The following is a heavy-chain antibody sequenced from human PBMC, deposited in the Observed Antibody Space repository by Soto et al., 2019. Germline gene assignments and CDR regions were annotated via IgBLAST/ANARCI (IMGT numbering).Heavy chain of an antibody. CDR3: ARIYCSGGICFPNWVDP. CDR1: GGFFSSDA. V-gene: IGHV1-69*13. CDR2: ITPISGTP. Sequence: GASVKVSCKASGGFFSSDAISLVRQAPGQGLEWLGGITPISGTPKYAQKFQGRVTISADESTSTTYMDLSSLRFEDTAIYYCARIYCSGGICFPNWVDPWGQGTLVTVSS. D-gene: IGHD2-8*02. J-gene: IGHJ5*02.